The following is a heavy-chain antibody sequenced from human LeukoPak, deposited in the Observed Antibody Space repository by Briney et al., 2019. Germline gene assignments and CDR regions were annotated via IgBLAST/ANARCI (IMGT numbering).Heavy chain of an antibody. CDR1: SGSISGSY. Sequence: SETLSLTCTVSSGSISGSYWSWIRQPPGKGLEWIGYIYTSGSTNYNPSLKSRVTISVDTSKNQFSLKLSSVTAADTAVYYCAKLAIFGVVDYYYYMDVWGKGTTVTVSS. V-gene: IGHV4-4*09. CDR2: IYTSGST. D-gene: IGHD3-3*01. J-gene: IGHJ6*03. CDR3: AKLAIFGVVDYYYYMDV.